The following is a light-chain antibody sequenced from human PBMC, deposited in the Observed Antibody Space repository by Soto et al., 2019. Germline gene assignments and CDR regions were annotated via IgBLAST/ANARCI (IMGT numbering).Light chain of an antibody. CDR2: SAS. CDR1: QSVSSY. CDR3: QQYNNWPRT. Sequence: EIVMTQSPATLSVSPGERSTLSCSASQSVSSYLAWYQQEPGQAPRLLIYSASTRATGIPARFSGSGSGTEFTLTISGLQSEDFAVYYCQQYNNWPRTFGQGTKV. V-gene: IGKV3-15*01. J-gene: IGKJ1*01.